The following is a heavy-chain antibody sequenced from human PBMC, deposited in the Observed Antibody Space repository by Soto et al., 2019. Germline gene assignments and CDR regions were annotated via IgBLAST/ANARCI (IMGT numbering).Heavy chain of an antibody. CDR1: AYPFTSYG. J-gene: IGHJ6*02. CDR3: ARGFLSMLPHYYYGLDV. D-gene: IGHD2-15*01. V-gene: IGHV1-18*01. Sequence: QVQLVQSGVEVKNPGASVRVSCKASAYPFTSYGISWVRQAPGQGLEWRGWISIYNGNTNYAREFQGRVTLTTDTSTSTAHMELRSLRSDDTAVYYCARGFLSMLPHYYYGLDVWGQGTTVIVSS. CDR2: ISIYNGNT.